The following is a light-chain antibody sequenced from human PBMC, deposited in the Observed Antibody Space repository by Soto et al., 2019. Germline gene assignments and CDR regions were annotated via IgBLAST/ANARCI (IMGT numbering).Light chain of an antibody. J-gene: IGLJ1*01. V-gene: IGLV1-40*01. CDR2: GNS. Sequence: QLVLTQPPSVSGAPGQRVTISCTGSSSNIGAGYDVHWYQQLPGTAPKLLIYGNSNRPSGVPDRFSGSKSGTSASLAITGLQAEDEADYYCQSYDSSLRDYVFGTGTKLTVL. CDR1: SSNIGAGYD. CDR3: QSYDSSLRDYV.